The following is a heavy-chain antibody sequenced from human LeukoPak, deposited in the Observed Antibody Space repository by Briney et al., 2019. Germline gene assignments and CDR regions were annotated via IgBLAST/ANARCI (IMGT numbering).Heavy chain of an antibody. CDR2: ISGSGGST. J-gene: IGHJ6*03. CDR3: AKSPDLRPHRGYYYYYMDV. D-gene: IGHD3-10*01. CDR1: GFTFSSYA. V-gene: IGHV3-23*01. Sequence: GGSLRLSCAASGFTFSSYAMSWVRQAPGKGLEWVSAISGSGGSTYYADSVKGRFTISRDNSKNTLYLQMNSLRAEDTAVYYCAKSPDLRPHRGYYYYYMDVWGKGTTVTVSS.